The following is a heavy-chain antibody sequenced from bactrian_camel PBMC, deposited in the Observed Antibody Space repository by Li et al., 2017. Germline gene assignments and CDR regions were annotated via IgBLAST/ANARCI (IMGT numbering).Heavy chain of an antibody. CDR3: GYTSLALCAAQTWVQAPSSHRPY. CDR2: VSGNGDV. J-gene: IGHJ4*01. D-gene: IGHD1*01. V-gene: IGHV3S53*01. CDR1: AYSLSRHC. Sequence: HVQLVESGGGSVQAGGSLRLSCAASAYSLSRHCIGWFRQALGKEREELATVSGNGDVTYAPSVKGRFTIFLDDAKKTVYLQINSLKPEDTAKYYCGYTSLALCAAQTWVQAPSSHRPYWGQGTQVTVS.